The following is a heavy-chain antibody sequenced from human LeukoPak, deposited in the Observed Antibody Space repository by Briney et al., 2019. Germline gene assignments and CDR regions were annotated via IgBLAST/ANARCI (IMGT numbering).Heavy chain of an antibody. V-gene: IGHV3-21*01. D-gene: IGHD1-26*01. CDR2: ISSSSSYI. Sequence: GGSLRLSCAASGFTFSSYAMSWVRQAPGKGLEWVSSISSSSSYIYYADSVKGRFTISRDNAKNSLYLQMNSLRAEDTAVYYCAAPPSGSYYGDAFDIWGQGTMVTVSS. CDR3: AAPPSGSYYGDAFDI. J-gene: IGHJ3*02. CDR1: GFTFSSYA.